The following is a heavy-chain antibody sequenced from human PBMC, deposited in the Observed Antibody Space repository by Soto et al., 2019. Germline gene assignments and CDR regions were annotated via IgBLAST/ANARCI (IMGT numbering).Heavy chain of an antibody. CDR2: ISGSGGST. D-gene: IGHD1-7*01. V-gene: IGHV3-23*01. Sequence: PGGSLRLSCAASGFTFSSYAMSWVRQAPGKGLEWVSAISGSGGSTYYADSVKGRFTISRDNSKNTLYLQMNSLRAEDTAVYYCASFLTITGTSRVVSGFDYWGQGTLVTVSS. J-gene: IGHJ4*02. CDR3: ASFLTITGTSRVVSGFDY. CDR1: GFTFSSYA.